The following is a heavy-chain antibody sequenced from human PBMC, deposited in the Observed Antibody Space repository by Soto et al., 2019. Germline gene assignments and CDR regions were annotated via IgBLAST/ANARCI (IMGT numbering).Heavy chain of an antibody. Sequence: SETLSLTCTVSGGSINSDGYYWSWIRQHPERGLEWIGYINYSGATYYNPSLKSRLTISVDTSKDQFSLQLTSVIAADTALYYCARESYSFGRAFDIWGHGTLVTVSS. D-gene: IGHD5-18*01. V-gene: IGHV4-31*03. CDR1: GGSINSDGYY. CDR2: INYSGAT. CDR3: ARESYSFGRAFDI. J-gene: IGHJ4*01.